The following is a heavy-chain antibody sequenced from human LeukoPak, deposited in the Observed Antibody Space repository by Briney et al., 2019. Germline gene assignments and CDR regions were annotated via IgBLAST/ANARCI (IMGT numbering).Heavy chain of an antibody. CDR3: ARGLLGAPTSYFDF. Sequence: GGSLRLSCAASGFTVSSNYMNWVRQAPGKGLEWVSVTYSGGSTYYADSVKGRFTISRDNSKNTLYLQMNSLRAEDTAVYYCARGLLGAPTSYFDFWGQGTLVTVSS. CDR2: TYSGGST. J-gene: IGHJ4*02. CDR1: GFTVSSNY. V-gene: IGHV3-53*05. D-gene: IGHD1-26*01.